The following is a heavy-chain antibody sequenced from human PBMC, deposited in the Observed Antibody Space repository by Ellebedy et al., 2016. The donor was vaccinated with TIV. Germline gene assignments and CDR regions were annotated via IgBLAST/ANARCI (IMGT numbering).Heavy chain of an antibody. J-gene: IGHJ4*02. CDR2: ISYDGSNK. CDR3: ARGHSSGWYKDVDY. Sequence: PGGSLRLSCAASGFTFSSYVMHWVRQAPGKGLEWVAVISYDGSNKYSGDSVKGRFTISRDNPKNTLYLQMNSLRAEDMAVYYCARGHSSGWYKDVDYWGQGTLVTVSS. V-gene: IGHV3-30*03. D-gene: IGHD6-19*01. CDR1: GFTFSSYV.